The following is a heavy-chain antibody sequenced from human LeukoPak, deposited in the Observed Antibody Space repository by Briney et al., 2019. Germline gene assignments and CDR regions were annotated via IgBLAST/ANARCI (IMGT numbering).Heavy chain of an antibody. V-gene: IGHV4-4*07. J-gene: IGHJ2*01. Sequence: SETLSLTCTVSGASISIYYWSWIRQPAGKGLEGIGRIYTSGSGNYSPSLKSRVTMSVDTSKNQFSLKLSSVTAADTAVYYCARNRGYSYGYWYFDLWGRGTLVTASS. CDR2: IYTSGSG. D-gene: IGHD5-18*01. CDR3: ARNRGYSYGYWYFDL. CDR1: GASISIYY.